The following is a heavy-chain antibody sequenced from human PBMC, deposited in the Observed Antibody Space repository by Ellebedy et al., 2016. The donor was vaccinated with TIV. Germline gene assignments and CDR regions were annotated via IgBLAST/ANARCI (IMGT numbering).Heavy chain of an antibody. CDR3: ASGHSSGYSDAFDI. CDR2: IYYSGST. CDR1: GGSVSSGSYY. J-gene: IGHJ3*02. D-gene: IGHD3-22*01. Sequence: SETLSLTXTVSGGSVSSGSYYWSCIRQPPGKGLEWIGCIYYSGSTNYNPSLKSRVTISVHTSKNQFSLKLSSVTAADTAVYYCASGHSSGYSDAFDIWGQGTMVTVSS. V-gene: IGHV4-61*01.